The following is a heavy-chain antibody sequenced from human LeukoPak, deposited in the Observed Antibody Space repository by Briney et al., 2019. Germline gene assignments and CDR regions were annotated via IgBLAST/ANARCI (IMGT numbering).Heavy chain of an antibody. V-gene: IGHV1-46*01. Sequence: VXQAPGXXLXWMGIINPSGGSTSYAQKFQGRVTMTRDTSTSTVYMELSSLRSEDTAVYYCARCSVHYYYYMDVWGKGTTVTVSS. J-gene: IGHJ6*03. CDR3: ARCSVHYYYYMDV. CDR2: INPSGGST. D-gene: IGHD4/OR15-4a*01.